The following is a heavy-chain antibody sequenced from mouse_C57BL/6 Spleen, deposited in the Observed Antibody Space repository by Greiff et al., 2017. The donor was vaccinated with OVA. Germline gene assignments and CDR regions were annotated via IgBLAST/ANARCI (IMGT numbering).Heavy chain of an antibody. CDR3: ASDGYYKYFDV. Sequence: EVQRVESGPGLVKPSQSLSLTCSVTGYSITSGYYWNWIRQFPGNKLEWMGYISYDGSNNYNPSLKNRISITRDTSKNQFFLKLNSVTTEDTATYYCASDGYYKYFDVWGTGTTVTVSS. V-gene: IGHV3-6*01. CDR1: GYSITSGYY. J-gene: IGHJ1*03. D-gene: IGHD2-3*01. CDR2: ISYDGSN.